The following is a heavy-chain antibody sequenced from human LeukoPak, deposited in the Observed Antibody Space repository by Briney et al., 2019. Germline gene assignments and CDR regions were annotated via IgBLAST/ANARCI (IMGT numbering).Heavy chain of an antibody. V-gene: IGHV3-23*01. J-gene: IGHJ6*04. CDR2: LSGNGITT. D-gene: IGHD3-10*01. CDR3: AKDTLVWFGEHLGSMDV. Sequence: GGSLRLSCAASGFTFSLYAMSWVRQAPGKGLEWLSSLSGNGITTYYAHSMKARLTVSRDNSKNTLYLKMSSLRADDTALYYCAKDTLVWFGEHLGSMDVWGKGTTVIVSS. CDR1: GFTFSLYA.